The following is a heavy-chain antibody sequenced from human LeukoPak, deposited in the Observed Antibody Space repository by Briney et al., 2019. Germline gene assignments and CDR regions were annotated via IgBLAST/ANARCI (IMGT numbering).Heavy chain of an antibody. D-gene: IGHD5-18*01. CDR3: ARTTEGGYTYDYFYYYYMDV. V-gene: IGHV3-23*01. J-gene: IGHJ6*03. Sequence: PGGSLRLSCAASGFTFSSYAMSWVRQAPGKGLEWVSAISGSGGSTYYADSVKGRFTISRDNSKNTLYLQMNGLRAEDTAVYYCARTTEGGYTYDYFYYYYMDVWGKGTTVTISS. CDR2: ISGSGGST. CDR1: GFTFSSYA.